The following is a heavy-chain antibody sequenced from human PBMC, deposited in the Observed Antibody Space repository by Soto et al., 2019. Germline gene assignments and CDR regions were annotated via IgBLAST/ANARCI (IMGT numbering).Heavy chain of an antibody. CDR2: SFNSGST. Sequence: QVQLQESGPGLVKPSETLSLTCTVSGASISSYNWTWIRQPPGKGLGWIGYSFNSGSTNYNPSLKRRVTISVDTSKNQFSLKLSSVTAADTAVYYCARDGGFYYGMDVWGQGTTVTVSS. CDR3: ARDGGFYYGMDV. CDR1: GASISSYN. D-gene: IGHD3-3*01. V-gene: IGHV4-59*01. J-gene: IGHJ6*02.